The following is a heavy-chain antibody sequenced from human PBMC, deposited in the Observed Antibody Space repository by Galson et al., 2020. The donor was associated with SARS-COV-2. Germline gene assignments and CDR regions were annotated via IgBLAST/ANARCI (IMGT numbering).Heavy chain of an antibody. V-gene: IGHV5-10-1*01. J-gene: IGHJ6*02. CDR1: GYSFTSYW. CDR3: AIQELELRYYGMDV. Sequence: GESLKISCKGSGYSFTSYWISWVRQMPGKGLEWMGRIDPSDSYTNYSPSFQGHVAISADKSISTAYLQWSSLKASDTAMYYCAIQELELRYYGMDVWGQGTTVTVSS. CDR2: IDPSDSYT. D-gene: IGHD1-7*01.